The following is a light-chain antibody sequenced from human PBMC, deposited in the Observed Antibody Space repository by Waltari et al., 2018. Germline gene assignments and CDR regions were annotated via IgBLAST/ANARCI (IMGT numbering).Light chain of an antibody. CDR3: SSYTSSSTRV. CDR2: DVS. V-gene: IGLV2-14*03. Sequence: QSALTQPASVSGSPGQSITISCTGTSSDVGAYNYVSWYQQHPGKASKLMIYDVSNRPSGISYRVSGSKSGNMASLTISGLQAEDEADYYCSSYTSSSTRVFGGGTKLTVL. CDR1: SSDVGAYNY. J-gene: IGLJ3*02.